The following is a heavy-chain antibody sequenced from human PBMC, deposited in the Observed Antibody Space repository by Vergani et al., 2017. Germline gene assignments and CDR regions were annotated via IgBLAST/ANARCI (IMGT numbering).Heavy chain of an antibody. CDR3: AREGFMVRGVIIPDNWFDP. D-gene: IGHD3-10*01. Sequence: QVQLVQSGAEVKKPGASVKVSCKASGYTFTSYGISWVRQAPGQGLEWMGWISAYNGNKNYAQKLQGRVTMTTDTSTSTAYMELRSLISDDTAVYYCAREGFMVRGVIIPDNWFDPWGQGTLVTVSS. J-gene: IGHJ5*02. CDR2: ISAYNGNK. V-gene: IGHV1-18*01. CDR1: GYTFTSYG.